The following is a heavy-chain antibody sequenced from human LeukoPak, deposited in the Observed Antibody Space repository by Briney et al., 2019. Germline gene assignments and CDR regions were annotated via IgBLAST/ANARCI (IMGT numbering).Heavy chain of an antibody. D-gene: IGHD6-13*01. CDR2: INPSGGST. CDR3: ARAYPLGAAAGDAFDI. CDR1: GYTFTSYY. J-gene: IGHJ3*02. Sequence: ASVKVSCKASGYTFTSYYMHWVRQAPGQGLEWMGIINPSGGSTSYAQKFQGRVTMTRDTSTSTVYMELSSLRSEDTAVYYCARAYPLGAAAGDAFDIWGQGTMVTVSS. V-gene: IGHV1-46*01.